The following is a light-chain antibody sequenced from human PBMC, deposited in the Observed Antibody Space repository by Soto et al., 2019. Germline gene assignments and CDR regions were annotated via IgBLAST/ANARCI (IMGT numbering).Light chain of an antibody. V-gene: IGKV3-20*01. J-gene: IGKJ1*01. Sequence: EIVLTQSPGTLSLSAGERATLSCRASQSISGNLVWYQQKPGQAPRLRIYGASTRATGIPARLSGSGSGTDFTLTISRMEPEDFAVYYCQQYGSSGTFGQGTKVDIK. CDR1: QSISGN. CDR2: GAS. CDR3: QQYGSSGT.